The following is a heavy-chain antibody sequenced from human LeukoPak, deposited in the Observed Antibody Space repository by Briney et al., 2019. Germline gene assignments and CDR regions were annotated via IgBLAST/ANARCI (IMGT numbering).Heavy chain of an antibody. CDR1: GYTFTGYY. D-gene: IGHD2-2*01. J-gene: IGHJ4*02. V-gene: IGHV1-2*02. CDR3: ARGYCSSTGCYDYFDS. CDR2: INPNSGDT. Sequence: GASVKVSCKASGYTFTGYYIHWVRQAPGQGLEWMGWINPNSGDTDYAQKFQGRVTMTRDTSISTVYMELSRLRSDDTALYYCARGYCSSTGCYDYFDSWGQGTLVTVSS.